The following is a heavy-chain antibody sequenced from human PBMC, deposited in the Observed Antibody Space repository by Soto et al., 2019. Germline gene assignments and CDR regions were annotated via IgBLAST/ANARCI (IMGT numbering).Heavy chain of an antibody. Sequence: PSETLSLTCAVYGGSLSRWYWSWVRQPPGRGLEWIGEINHGGSTRYKSSLKSRVTMSVDTSKNQFSLKLSSVTAADTAVYYCASLSKGYCSSTSCYPGAFDIWGQGTMVTVSS. CDR3: ASLSKGYCSSTSCYPGAFDI. D-gene: IGHD2-2*01. J-gene: IGHJ3*02. CDR2: INHGGST. CDR1: GGSLSRWY. V-gene: IGHV4-34*01.